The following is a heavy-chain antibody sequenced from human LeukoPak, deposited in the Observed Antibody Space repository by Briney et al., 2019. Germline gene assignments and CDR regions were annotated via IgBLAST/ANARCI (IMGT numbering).Heavy chain of an antibody. CDR2: INPNSGGT. J-gene: IGHJ4*02. V-gene: IGHV1-2*02. D-gene: IGHD2-2*01. CDR3: PRDLGYCSSTSCYGSDY. Sequence: ASGNVSCQLSGHTFPGYYMHWVRQAPGPGLEWVGWINPNSGGTNYAQKFQGRVTMTRDTSISTAYMELSRLRSDDTAVYYCPRDLGYCSSTSCYGSDYGGEGTLVTVS. CDR1: GHTFPGYY.